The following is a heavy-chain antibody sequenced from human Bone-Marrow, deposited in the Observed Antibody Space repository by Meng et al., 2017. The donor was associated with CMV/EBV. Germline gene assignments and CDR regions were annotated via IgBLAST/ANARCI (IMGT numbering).Heavy chain of an antibody. CDR1: GGSFSGYY. J-gene: IGHJ5*02. D-gene: IGHD2-2*02. CDR2: INHSGST. V-gene: IGHV4-34*01. Sequence: SEPLSLTCDVYGGSFSGYYWSWIRQPPGKGLEWIGEINHSGSTNYNPSLKSRVTISVDTSKNQFSVKLSSVTAADTAVYDCARDRRVVVVPAAIRGGWFDPWGQGTLVTVSS. CDR3: ARDRRVVVVPAAIRGGWFDP.